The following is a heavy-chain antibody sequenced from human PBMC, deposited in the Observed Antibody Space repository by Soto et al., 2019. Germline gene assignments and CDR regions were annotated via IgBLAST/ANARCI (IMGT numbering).Heavy chain of an antibody. CDR2: IDPSDSYT. D-gene: IGHD5-12*01. J-gene: IGHJ6*02. Sequence: GRSLKISCKGSGYSFTSYWISWVRQMPGKGLEWMGRIDPSDSYTNYSPSFQGHVTISADKSISTAYLQWSSLKASDTAMYYCARQISGYDFYYYYGMDVWGQGTTVTV. CDR1: GYSFTSYW. CDR3: ARQISGYDFYYYYGMDV. V-gene: IGHV5-10-1*01.